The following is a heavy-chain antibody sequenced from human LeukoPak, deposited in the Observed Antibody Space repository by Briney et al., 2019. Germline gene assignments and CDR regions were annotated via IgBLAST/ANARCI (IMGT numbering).Heavy chain of an antibody. CDR3: ARSWRSGSYSDY. Sequence: PGGALRLSCAASGFTFSDYYMRWIRQAPGKGLEWVSYISSSGSTIYYADSVKGRFTISRDNAKNSLYLQMNSLRAEDTAVYYCARSWRSGSYSDYWGQGTLVTVSS. D-gene: IGHD3-10*01. CDR1: GFTFSDYY. J-gene: IGHJ4*02. CDR2: ISSSGSTI. V-gene: IGHV3-11*01.